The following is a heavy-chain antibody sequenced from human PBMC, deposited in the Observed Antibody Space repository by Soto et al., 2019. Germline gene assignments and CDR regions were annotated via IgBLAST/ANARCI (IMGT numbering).Heavy chain of an antibody. CDR3: AKDQSSGSITRCYFDC. CDR1: GFTFSNYA. J-gene: IGHJ4*02. D-gene: IGHD1-20*01. Sequence: EVQVLESGGGLVQPGGSLRLSCAASGFTFSNYAVNWVRLAPGKGLEWVSSISNSGGSIYYADSVKGRLTISRDNSKNTLDLQMNSLSAEDTAVYYCAKDQSSGSITRCYFDCWGQGTLVTVSS. V-gene: IGHV3-23*01. CDR2: ISNSGGSI.